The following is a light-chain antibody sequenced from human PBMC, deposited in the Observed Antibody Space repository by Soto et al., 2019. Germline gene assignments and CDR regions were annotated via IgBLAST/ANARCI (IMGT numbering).Light chain of an antibody. V-gene: IGKV1-5*03. CDR3: QQYNSYWT. CDR2: KAS. CDR1: RDVGSD. J-gene: IGKJ1*01. Sequence: TPMSQSPLSVSASVEEKIIIPCRASRDVGSDVSWYQQKPGQAPKLVIYKASSLESGVPSRFSGSGSGTEFTLTISSLQPDDFATYYCQQYNSYWTFGQGTKVDI.